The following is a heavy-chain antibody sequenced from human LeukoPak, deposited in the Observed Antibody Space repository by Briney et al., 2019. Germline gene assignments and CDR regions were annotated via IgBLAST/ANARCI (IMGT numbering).Heavy chain of an antibody. CDR3: ARGVTYHGGDWFDP. CDR2: ISSTASSI. Sequence: GGSLRLSCAASEFTFSSYSMSWVRQAPGKGLEWVSYISSTASSIYYADSVKGRFTISRDNAKNSLYLQMNSLRAEDTAVYYCARGVTYHGGDWFDPWGQGTLVTVSS. CDR1: EFTFSSYS. J-gene: IGHJ5*02. V-gene: IGHV3-48*04. D-gene: IGHD4-23*01.